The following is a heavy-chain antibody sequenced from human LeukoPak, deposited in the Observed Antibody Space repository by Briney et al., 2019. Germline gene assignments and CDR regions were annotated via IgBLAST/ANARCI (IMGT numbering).Heavy chain of an antibody. CDR1: GFTFSSYA. CDR2: VSGSGGRT. CDR3: AKDRGYRQLWGFDY. J-gene: IGHJ4*02. Sequence: GGSLRLSCAASGFTFSSYAMSWVRQAPGKGLEWVSAVSGSGGRTYSADSVKGRFTISRDNSENTLFLQMNSLRADDTAVYYCAKDRGYRQLWGFDYWGQGTMVTVSS. V-gene: IGHV3-23*01. D-gene: IGHD5-24*01.